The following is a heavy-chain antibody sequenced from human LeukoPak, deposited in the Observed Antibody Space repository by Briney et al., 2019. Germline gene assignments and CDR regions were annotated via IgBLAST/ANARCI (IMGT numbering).Heavy chain of an antibody. CDR2: IYYSGST. Sequence: SETLSLTCTVSGGSISSGGYYWSWIRQHPGKGLEWIGYIYYSGSTYYNPSLRSRVTISVGTSKNQFSLKLSSVTAADTAVYYCARAIAAAGSDWFDPWGQGTLVTVSS. D-gene: IGHD6-13*01. CDR3: ARAIAAAGSDWFDP. CDR1: GGSISSGGYY. V-gene: IGHV4-31*03. J-gene: IGHJ5*02.